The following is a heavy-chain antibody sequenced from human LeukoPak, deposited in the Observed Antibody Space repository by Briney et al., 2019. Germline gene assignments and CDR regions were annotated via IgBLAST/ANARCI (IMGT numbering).Heavy chain of an antibody. CDR3: ARAFQSLGGLSLPDY. Sequence: ASVKVSCKASGYTFTNYAMNWVRQAPGQGLEWMGWIHPSTGNPTHAQGFTGRFVFSLDTSVSTTYLQISGLKAEDTAVYYCARAFQSLGGLSLPDYWGQGTLVTVSS. CDR2: IHPSTGNP. D-gene: IGHD3-16*02. V-gene: IGHV7-4-1*02. J-gene: IGHJ4*02. CDR1: GYTFTNYA.